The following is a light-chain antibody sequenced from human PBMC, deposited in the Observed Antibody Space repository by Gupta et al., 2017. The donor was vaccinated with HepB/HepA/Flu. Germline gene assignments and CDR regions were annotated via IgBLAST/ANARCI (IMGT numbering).Light chain of an antibody. CDR1: QSVSSY. J-gene: IGKJ2*01. V-gene: IGKV3-11*01. CDR3: QQRRNWAPRDT. Sequence: EIVLTQSPATLSLSPGERATLSCRASQSVSSYLAWYQQKPGQAPRLLIYDASNRATGIPARFSVSGSGTDFTLTIRSLEPEDFAVYYCQQRRNWAPRDTFGQGTKLEIK. CDR2: DAS.